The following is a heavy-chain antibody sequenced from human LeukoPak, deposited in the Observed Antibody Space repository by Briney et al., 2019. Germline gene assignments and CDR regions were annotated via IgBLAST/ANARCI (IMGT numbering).Heavy chain of an antibody. V-gene: IGHV3-23*01. CDR2: ISGGGGST. CDR1: GFTFNNYA. Sequence: GGSLRLSCAASGFTFNNYAMSWVRQAPGKGLEWVSSISGGGGSTNYADSVRGRFAISRDNSRNTLYLQMNSLRAEDTAVYYCAKDGYYYDSSGYYVYWGQGTLVTVSS. CDR3: AKDGYYYDSSGYYVY. J-gene: IGHJ4*02. D-gene: IGHD3-22*01.